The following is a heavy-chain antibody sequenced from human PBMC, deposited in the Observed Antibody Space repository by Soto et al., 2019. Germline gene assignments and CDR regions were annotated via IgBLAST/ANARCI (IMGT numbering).Heavy chain of an antibody. V-gene: IGHV1-18*01. CDR3: ARGRYGDY. CDR1: GYTFTSYG. CDR2: ISAHNGNT. D-gene: IGHD1-1*01. Sequence: QVHLVQSGAEVKKPGASVKVSCKGSGYTFTSYGITWVRQAPGQGLEWMGWISAHNGNTNYAQKFQGRVTVTRDTSTSTVYMELRSLRSDDTAVYYCARGRYGDYWGQGALVTVSS. J-gene: IGHJ4*02.